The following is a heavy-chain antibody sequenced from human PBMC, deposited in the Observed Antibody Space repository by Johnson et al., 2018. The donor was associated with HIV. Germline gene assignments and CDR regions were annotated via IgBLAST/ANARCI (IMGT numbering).Heavy chain of an antibody. CDR2: IFGAGTT. CDR1: GFTFDDYV. Sequence: VQLVESGGGLVQPGRSLRLSCAASGFTFDDYVMDWVRQAPGKGLEWVSLIFGAGTTYYTQSVKGRFTISRDNSNNTVYLQMKSVTAEDTAVYYCARDPFPRFFAFDMWGQGTVVTVSS. D-gene: IGHD2/OR15-2a*01. J-gene: IGHJ3*02. CDR3: ARDPFPRFFAFDM. V-gene: IGHV3-66*01.